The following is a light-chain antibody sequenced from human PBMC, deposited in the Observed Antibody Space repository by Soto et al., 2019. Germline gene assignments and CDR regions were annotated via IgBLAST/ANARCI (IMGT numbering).Light chain of an antibody. V-gene: IGKV1-5*03. CDR1: QSISTY. CDR3: TQYYTSHS. CDR2: KAS. Sequence: DVQMTQSLSTVSASVGDRVTITFRASQSISTYLAWDRHKTGEAPKLLIYKASTLERGVPSRFSGSGSGTDFTLTISRLQSEDFATYNCTQYYTSHSLGQGTKVDIK. J-gene: IGKJ1*01.